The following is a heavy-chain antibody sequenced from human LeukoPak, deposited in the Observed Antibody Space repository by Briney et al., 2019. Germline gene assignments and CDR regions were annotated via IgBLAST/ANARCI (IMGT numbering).Heavy chain of an antibody. CDR2: IKQDGSEK. J-gene: IGHJ4*02. D-gene: IGHD6-19*01. V-gene: IGHV3-7*05. CDR1: GFSFSSCW. CDR3: ARDSDRYSSGWSFDY. Sequence: GGSLRLSCAASGFSFSSCWVSWVRQPPGKGLEWVANIKQDGSEKYYVDFVKGRFTISRDNAKNSLYLQMNSLRAEDTAVYYCARDSDRYSSGWSFDYWGQGTLVTVSS.